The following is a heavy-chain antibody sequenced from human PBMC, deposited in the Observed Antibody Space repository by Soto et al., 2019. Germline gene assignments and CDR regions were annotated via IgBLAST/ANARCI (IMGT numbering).Heavy chain of an antibody. CDR3: AKKGWYNWNHNSRYYYYYYMDV. CDR1: GFTFSSYG. J-gene: IGHJ6*03. V-gene: IGHV3-30*18. CDR2: ISYDGSNK. D-gene: IGHD1-20*01. Sequence: QVQLVESGGGVVQPGRSLRLSCAASGFTFSSYGMHWVRQAPGKGLEWVAVISYDGSNKYYADSVKGRFTISRDNSKNTLYLQMNSLRAEDTAVYYCAKKGWYNWNHNSRYYYYYYMDVWGKGTTVTVSS.